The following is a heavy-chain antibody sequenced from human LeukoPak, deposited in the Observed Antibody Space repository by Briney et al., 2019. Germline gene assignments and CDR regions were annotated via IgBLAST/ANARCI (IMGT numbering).Heavy chain of an antibody. D-gene: IGHD3-10*01. J-gene: IGHJ3*02. CDR1: GFTFSSYS. V-gene: IGHV3-21*01. CDR3: ARYYYGSAYDAFDI. CDR2: ISSSSSYI. Sequence: GGSLRLSCAASGFTFSSYSMNWVRRAPGKGLEWVSSISSSSSYIYYADSVRGRFTISRDNAKNSLYLQMNSLRAEDTAVYYCARYYYGSAYDAFDIWGQGTMVTVSS.